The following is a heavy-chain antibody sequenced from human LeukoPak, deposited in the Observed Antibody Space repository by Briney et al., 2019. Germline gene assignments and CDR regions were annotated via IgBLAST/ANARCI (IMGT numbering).Heavy chain of an antibody. D-gene: IGHD3-10*01. J-gene: IGHJ3*02. Sequence: GGSLRLSCAASGFTVSSNYMSWVRQAPGKGLERVSVIYSGGSTYYADSLTVRFTISRDNSKNTLYLQMNSLSAEDTAVYYCARGNRRSFSASPLIPHAFDIWGQGTMVTVSS. CDR3: ARGNRRSFSASPLIPHAFDI. CDR2: IYSGGST. V-gene: IGHV3-53*01. CDR1: GFTVSSNY.